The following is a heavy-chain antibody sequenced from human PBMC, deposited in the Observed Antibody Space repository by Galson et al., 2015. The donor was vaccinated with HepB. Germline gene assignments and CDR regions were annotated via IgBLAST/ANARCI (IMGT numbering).Heavy chain of an antibody. Sequence: SLRLSCAASGFTFSSYNMHWVRQAPGKGLEWVAIVWYDETYKYYGDSVKGRFTISRDNSKNTLYLQMNSLRAEDTAVYYCVRLTLAVGFDYWGRGPLVSVSS. CDR1: GFTFSSYN. CDR3: VRLTLAVGFDY. V-gene: IGHV3-33*01. J-gene: IGHJ4*02. D-gene: IGHD6-19*01. CDR2: VWYDETYK.